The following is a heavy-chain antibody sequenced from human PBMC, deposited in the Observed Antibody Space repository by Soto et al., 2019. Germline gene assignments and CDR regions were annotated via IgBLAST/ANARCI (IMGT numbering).Heavy chain of an antibody. CDR3: ARDWSYALNY. D-gene: IGHD3-16*01. V-gene: IGHV3-53*01. J-gene: IGHJ4*02. CDR1: GFTVSSNY. CDR2: IYSGGST. Sequence: LRLSCAASGFTVSSNYMSWVRQAPGKGLEWVSVIYSGGSTYYADSVKGRFTISRDNSKNTLYLQMNSLRAEDTAVYYCARDWSYALNYWGQGSLVTVSS.